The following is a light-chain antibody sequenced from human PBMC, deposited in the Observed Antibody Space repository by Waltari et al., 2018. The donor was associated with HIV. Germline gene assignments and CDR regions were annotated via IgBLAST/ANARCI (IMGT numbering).Light chain of an antibody. Sequence: SYELTQPPSVSVSPGQTASITCSGDKLGDTYASWYQQKPGQSPVLVIYQNSKRPSGIPEGFSGSNSGDTATLTISGTQAVDEADYYCQAWDSSSAVVFGGGTKLTVL. CDR3: QAWDSSSAVV. CDR1: KLGDTY. V-gene: IGLV3-1*01. J-gene: IGLJ2*01. CDR2: QNS.